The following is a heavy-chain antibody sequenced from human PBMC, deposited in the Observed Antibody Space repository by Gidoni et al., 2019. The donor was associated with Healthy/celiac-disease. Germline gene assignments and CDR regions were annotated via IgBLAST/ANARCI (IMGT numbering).Heavy chain of an antibody. V-gene: IGHV3-23*01. J-gene: IGHJ4*02. CDR3: AKDPNYYGSGSYYNPSDY. CDR2: ISGSGGST. Sequence: DVQLLESGGGLVQPGGSLRLSCAASGFPFSSYAMSWVRQAPGKGLEWVSAISGSGGSTYYADSVKGRFTISRDNSKNTLYLQMNSLRAEDTAVYYCAKDPNYYGSGSYYNPSDYWGQGTLVTVSS. D-gene: IGHD3-10*01. CDR1: GFPFSSYA.